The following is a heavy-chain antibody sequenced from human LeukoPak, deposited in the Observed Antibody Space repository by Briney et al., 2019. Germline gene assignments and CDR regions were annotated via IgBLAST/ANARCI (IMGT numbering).Heavy chain of an antibody. V-gene: IGHV3-21*01. CDR1: GFTFSSYG. Sequence: PGRSLRLSCAASGFTFSSYGMHWVRQAPGKGLEWVSSFGTRSTSVYHAGSVKGRFAISRDNAKNSLYLQMNSLRAEDTALYYCAREVSEGFDFWGQGTLVTVSS. J-gene: IGHJ4*02. CDR3: AREVSEGFDF. D-gene: IGHD3-22*01. CDR2: FGTRSTSV.